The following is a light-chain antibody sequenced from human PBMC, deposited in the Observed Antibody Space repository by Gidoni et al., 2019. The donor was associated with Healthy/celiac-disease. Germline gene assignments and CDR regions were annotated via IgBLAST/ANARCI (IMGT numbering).Light chain of an antibody. Sequence: SYALTQPHSVSVSPGQTASITCSGAKLGDKYAWWYQQKPGQSPVLVTYHDSKRPSGIPERFSGSNSGNTATLTISGTQAMDEADYYCQAWDTGVVFGGGTKLTVL. CDR2: HDS. V-gene: IGLV3-1*01. CDR3: QAWDTGVV. CDR1: KLGDKY. J-gene: IGLJ2*01.